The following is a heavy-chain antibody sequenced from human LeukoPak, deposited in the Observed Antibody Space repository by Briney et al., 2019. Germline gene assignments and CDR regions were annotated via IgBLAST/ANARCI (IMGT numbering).Heavy chain of an antibody. D-gene: IGHD3-22*01. Sequence: ASVKVSCKASGYTFSSYDINWVRQATGQGLEWMGWMNPHCGDTGFAQKFKGRVTMTRDTSINTAYMDLGSLSSEDTAVYYCSRGGGYYDRSAKYFIRPPEYWGQGTLVTVSS. CDR3: SRGGGYYDRSAKYFIRPPEY. V-gene: IGHV1-8*01. CDR1: GYTFSSYD. CDR2: MNPHCGDT. J-gene: IGHJ4*02.